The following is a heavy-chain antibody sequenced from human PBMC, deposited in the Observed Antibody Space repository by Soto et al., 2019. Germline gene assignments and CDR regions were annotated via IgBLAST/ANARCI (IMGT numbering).Heavy chain of an antibody. V-gene: IGHV4-31*03. Sequence: QVQLQESGPGLVKPSQTLSLTCSVSGGSISDGAYYWSWIRQHPRKGLEWIGYIYYSGDTQYNPSLKSRVTISLDMSRNQFSLKLSSVTAADTAVYYCASVDSSSWFDYWGQGTLVTVSS. D-gene: IGHD6-13*01. CDR3: ASVDSSSWFDY. CDR1: GGSISDGAYY. CDR2: IYYSGDT. J-gene: IGHJ4*02.